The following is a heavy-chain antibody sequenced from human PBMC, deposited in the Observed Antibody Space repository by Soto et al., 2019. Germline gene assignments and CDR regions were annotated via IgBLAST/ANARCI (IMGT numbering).Heavy chain of an antibody. CDR3: ARRLLLHFFDY. Sequence: SETLSLTCTVSGGSISSSRYYCGWIRQPPGKGLEWIGSIYYSGSTYYNPSLKSRVTISVDTSKNQFSLKLSSVTAADTAVYYCARRLLLHFFDYWGQGTLVTVS. CDR2: IYYSGST. CDR1: GGSISSSRYY. J-gene: IGHJ4*02. D-gene: IGHD2-15*01. V-gene: IGHV4-39*01.